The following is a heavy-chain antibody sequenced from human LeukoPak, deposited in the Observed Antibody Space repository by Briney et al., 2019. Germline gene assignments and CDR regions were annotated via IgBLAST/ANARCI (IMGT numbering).Heavy chain of an antibody. V-gene: IGHV4-59*01. CDR2: IYYSGST. Sequence: SETLSLTCTVSGGSISSYYWSWIRQPPGKGLEWIGYIYYSGSTNYNPSLRSRVSISVDTYKKQFSLKLSSVTAADTAVYYCARGGGVQWELDYWGQGTLVTVSS. J-gene: IGHJ4*02. CDR3: ARGGGVQWELDY. D-gene: IGHD3-16*01. CDR1: GGSISSYY.